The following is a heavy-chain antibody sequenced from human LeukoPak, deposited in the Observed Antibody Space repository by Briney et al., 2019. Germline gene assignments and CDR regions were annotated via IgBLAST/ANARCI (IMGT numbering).Heavy chain of an antibody. CDR3: ARARVGATLGLGKGYYYYMDV. J-gene: IGHJ6*03. CDR1: GGSISSGSYF. Sequence: PSQTLSLTCTVAGGSISSGSYFWSWIRQPAGKGLEGIGRIYDSGGTNYNPSLKSRVTMSVDTANNQFSLTLTSVPAADTAVYYCARARVGATLGLGKGYYYYMDVWGKGTTVTISS. CDR2: IYDSGGT. V-gene: IGHV4-61*02. D-gene: IGHD1-26*01.